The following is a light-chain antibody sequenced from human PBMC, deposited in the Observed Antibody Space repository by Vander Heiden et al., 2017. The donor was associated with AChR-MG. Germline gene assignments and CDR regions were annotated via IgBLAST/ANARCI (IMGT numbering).Light chain of an antibody. Sequence: SYALTQPPSVSVSPGQTASTTCSGANLGDKYACWYQQRPGQSPVLVIYQDSKRPSGIPERFSGSNSGNTATLTIRETQDMDEADYYCQAWDSSTVVFGGGTKLTVL. CDR1: NLGDKY. CDR3: QAWDSSTVV. J-gene: IGLJ3*02. CDR2: QDS. V-gene: IGLV3-1*01.